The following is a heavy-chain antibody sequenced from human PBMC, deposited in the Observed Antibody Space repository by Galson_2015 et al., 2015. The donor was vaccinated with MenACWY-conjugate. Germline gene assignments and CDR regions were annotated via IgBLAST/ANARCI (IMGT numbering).Heavy chain of an antibody. CDR3: VKSPRVIISSFES. Sequence: SLRLSCAASGFTFSDYWMHWVRQAPGKGLVWVARIKTDGTYANYADSVQGRSIISRDNAKNTLDLQISSLGAEDTAVYFCVKSPRVIISSFESWGQ. D-gene: IGHD2-21*01. V-gene: IGHV3-74*01. CDR2: IKTDGTYA. CDR1: GFTFSDYW. J-gene: IGHJ4*02.